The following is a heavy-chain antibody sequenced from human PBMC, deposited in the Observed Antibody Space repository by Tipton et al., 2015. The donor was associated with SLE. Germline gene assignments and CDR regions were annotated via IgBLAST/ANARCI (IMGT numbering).Heavy chain of an antibody. V-gene: IGHV1-18*01. CDR1: GYTFSIYG. Sequence: QLVQSGAEVKKPGASVKVSCKASGYTFSIYGISWVRQAPGQGLEWMGWISPYNGNTNYAQKFQDRVTMTTDTSTSTAYMELRSLRSDDTAVYYCGKTVGATTAFDIWGQGTMVTVSS. CDR3: GKTVGATTAFDI. J-gene: IGHJ3*02. D-gene: IGHD1-26*01. CDR2: ISPYNGNT.